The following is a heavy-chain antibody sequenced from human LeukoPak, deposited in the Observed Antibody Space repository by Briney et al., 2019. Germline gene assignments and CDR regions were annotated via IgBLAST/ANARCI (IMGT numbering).Heavy chain of an antibody. V-gene: IGHV3-20*01. J-gene: IGHJ6*02. D-gene: IGHD3-3*01. CDR2: INWNGGST. Sequence: PGGSLRLSCAASGFTFDDYGMSWVRQAPGKGLEWVSGINWNGGSTGYADSVKGRFTNSRDNAKNSLYLQMNSLRAEDTALYHCARHLFGVASYYYYGMDVWGQGTTVTVSS. CDR1: GFTFDDYG. CDR3: ARHLFGVASYYYYGMDV.